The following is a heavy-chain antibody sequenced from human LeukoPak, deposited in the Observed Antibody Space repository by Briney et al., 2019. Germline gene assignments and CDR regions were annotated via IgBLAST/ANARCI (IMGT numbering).Heavy chain of an antibody. CDR3: AKTVSGSHSYQGGDY. CDR2: IKSKIDGGTT. Sequence: EGSLRLSCAASGFTFINAWMSWVRQAPGKGLEWVGRIKSKIDGGTTDYAAPVKGRFTMSRDNSKNTLYLQMNSLRAEDTAVYFCAKTVSGSHSYQGGDYWGQGTLVTVST. V-gene: IGHV3-15*01. D-gene: IGHD3-16*02. CDR1: GFTFINAW. J-gene: IGHJ4*02.